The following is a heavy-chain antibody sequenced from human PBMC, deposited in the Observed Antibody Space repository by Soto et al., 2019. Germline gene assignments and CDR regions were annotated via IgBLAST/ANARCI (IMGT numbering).Heavy chain of an antibody. V-gene: IGHV1-3*01. J-gene: IGHJ5*02. CDR1: GYTFTSYA. Sequence: ASVKVSCKASGYTFTSYAMHWVRQAPGQRLEWMGWISAGNGNTKYSQKFQGRVTITRDTSASTAYMELSSLRSEDTAVYYCARLYCTNGVCQGWFDPWGQGTLVTVSS. CDR3: ARLYCTNGVCQGWFDP. D-gene: IGHD2-8*01. CDR2: ISAGNGNT.